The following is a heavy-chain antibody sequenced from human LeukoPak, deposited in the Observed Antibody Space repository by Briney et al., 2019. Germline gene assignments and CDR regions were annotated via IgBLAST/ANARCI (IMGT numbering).Heavy chain of an antibody. J-gene: IGHJ4*02. CDR2: ISDTGYNQ. CDR3: ARDRWTSPFHFDL. Sequence: PGGSLRLSCAASGFTFTNYAIHWVRQAPGQGLEWITVISDTGYNQDYADAVKGRFTFSRDNAKNTLYLQMNSLRTEDTAIYYCARDRWTSPFHFDLWGQGTLVTVSS. D-gene: IGHD2-21*01. CDR1: GFTFTNYA. V-gene: IGHV3-30-3*01.